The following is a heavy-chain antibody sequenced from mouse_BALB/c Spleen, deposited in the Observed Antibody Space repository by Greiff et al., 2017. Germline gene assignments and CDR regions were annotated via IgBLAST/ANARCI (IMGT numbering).Heavy chain of an antibody. CDR3: ARNYDYDY. D-gene: IGHD2-4*01. Sequence: EVKVVESGGGLVKPGGSLKLSCAASGFTFSSYAMSWVRQTPEKRLEWVASISSGGSTYYPDSVKGRFTISRDNARNILYLQMSSLRSEDTAMYYCARNYDYDYWGQGTTLTVSS. CDR2: ISSGGST. CDR1: GFTFSSYA. J-gene: IGHJ2*01. V-gene: IGHV5-6-5*01.